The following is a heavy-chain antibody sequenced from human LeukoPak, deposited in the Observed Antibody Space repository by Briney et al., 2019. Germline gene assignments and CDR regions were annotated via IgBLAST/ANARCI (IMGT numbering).Heavy chain of an antibody. D-gene: IGHD3-3*01. CDR1: GGTFSSYA. Sequence: ASVKVSCKASGGTFSSYAISWVRQAPGQGLEWMGRIIPILGTANYAQKLQGRVTITADKSTSTAYMELSSLRSEDTAVYYCARDVTIFGVVTTRYNWFDPWGQGTLVTVSS. V-gene: IGHV1-69*04. CDR3: ARDVTIFGVVTTRYNWFDP. CDR2: IIPILGTA. J-gene: IGHJ5*02.